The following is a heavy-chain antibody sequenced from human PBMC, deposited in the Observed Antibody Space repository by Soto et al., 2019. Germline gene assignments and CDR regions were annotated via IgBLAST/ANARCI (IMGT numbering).Heavy chain of an antibody. D-gene: IGHD5-18*01. CDR1: GGSFSGYY. Sequence: PSETLSLTCAVYGGSFSGYYWSWIRQPPGKGLEWIGEINHSGSTNYNPSLKSRVTISVDTSKNQFSLKLSSVTAADTAVYYCAISGYSYASHDAFDIWGQGTMVTVSS. V-gene: IGHV4-34*01. CDR2: INHSGST. CDR3: AISGYSYASHDAFDI. J-gene: IGHJ3*02.